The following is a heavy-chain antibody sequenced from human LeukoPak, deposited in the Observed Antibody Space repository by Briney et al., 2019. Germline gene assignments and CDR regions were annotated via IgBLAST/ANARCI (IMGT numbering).Heavy chain of an antibody. V-gene: IGHV4-34*01. J-gene: IGHJ4*02. CDR2: INHSGST. CDR3: ARGAGYSYGYGYFDY. CDR1: GGSFSGYY. D-gene: IGHD5-18*01. Sequence: PSETLSLTCAVYGGSFSGYYWSWLRQPPGKGLEWIGEINHSGSTNYNPSLKSRVTISVDTSKNQFSLKLSSVTAADTAVYYCARGAGYSYGYGYFDYWGQGTLVTVSS.